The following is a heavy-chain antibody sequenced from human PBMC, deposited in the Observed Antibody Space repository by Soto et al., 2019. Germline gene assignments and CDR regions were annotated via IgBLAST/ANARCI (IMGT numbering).Heavy chain of an antibody. CDR3: ARDAPGAAPY. D-gene: IGHD6-13*01. Sequence: SETLSLTCTVSGGPVINGDSYLNWIRQHPEKGLEWMGYINYRGTTNYDAALKSRILISVDTSKNQFSLRLTSVTAADTAVYYCARDAPGAAPYWGQGTLVTVSS. J-gene: IGHJ4*02. V-gene: IGHV4-31*03. CDR1: GGPVINGDSY. CDR2: INYRGTT.